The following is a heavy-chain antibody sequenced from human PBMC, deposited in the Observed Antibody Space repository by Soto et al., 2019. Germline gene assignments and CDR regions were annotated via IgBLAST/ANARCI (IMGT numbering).Heavy chain of an antibody. CDR3: ASSLGGRPRLDY. D-gene: IGHD1-26*01. CDR2: IIPILGIA. J-gene: IGHJ4*02. CDR1: GGTFSSYT. Sequence: QVQLVQSGAEVKKPGSSVKVSCKASGGTFSSYTISWVRQAPGQGLEWMGRIIPILGIANYAQKFQGRVTITADKSTSTAYMELSSLRSEDTAVYYCASSLGGRPRLDYWGQGTLVTVSS. V-gene: IGHV1-69*02.